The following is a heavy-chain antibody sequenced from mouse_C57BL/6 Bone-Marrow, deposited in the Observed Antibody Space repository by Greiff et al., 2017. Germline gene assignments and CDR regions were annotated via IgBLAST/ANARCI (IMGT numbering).Heavy chain of an antibody. CDR2: ISSGGSYT. CDR3: AREANLLWYWYFDV. J-gene: IGHJ1*03. V-gene: IGHV5-6*01. Sequence: EVMLVESGGDLVKPAGSLTLSCAASGFTFSSYGMSWFRQPPDKRLVGVATISSGGSYTYYPDSVKGRFTISRDNAKNPLYLQMSSMKSEDTAMYYCAREANLLWYWYFDVWGTGTTVTVSS. D-gene: IGHD2-1*01. CDR1: GFTFSSYG.